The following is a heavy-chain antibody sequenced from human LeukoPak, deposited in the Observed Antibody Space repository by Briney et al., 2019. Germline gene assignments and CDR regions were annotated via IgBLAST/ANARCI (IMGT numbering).Heavy chain of an antibody. CDR3: ARGYSYGYPHFDY. J-gene: IGHJ4*02. Sequence: SGTLSLTCAVSGGSISSSNWWSWVRQPPGKGLEWIGEIYHSGSTNYSPSLKSRVTISVDTSKNQFSLKLSSVTAADTAVYYCARGYSYGYPHFDYWGQGTLVTVSS. CDR1: GGSISSSNW. CDR2: IYHSGST. V-gene: IGHV4-4*02. D-gene: IGHD5-18*01.